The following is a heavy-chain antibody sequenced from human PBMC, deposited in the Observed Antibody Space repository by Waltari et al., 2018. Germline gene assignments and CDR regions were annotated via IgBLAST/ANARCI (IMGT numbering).Heavy chain of an antibody. CDR2: INPNSGGT. CDR3: ARGDYYDSSGYVY. V-gene: IGHV1-2*02. J-gene: IGHJ4*02. Sequence: QVQLVQSGAEVKKPGASLKVCCKASGYTVPGYYMHWVRQAPGQGLEWMGWINPNSGGTNYAQKFQGRVTMTRDTSISTAYMELSRLRSDDTAVYYCARGDYYDSSGYVYWGQGTLVTVSS. CDR1: GYTVPGYY. D-gene: IGHD3-22*01.